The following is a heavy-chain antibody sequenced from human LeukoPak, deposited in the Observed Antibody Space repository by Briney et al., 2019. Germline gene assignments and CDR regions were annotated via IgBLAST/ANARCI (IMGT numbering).Heavy chain of an antibody. CDR1: GGSISTYY. CDR3: ARQRLLWFGESNSGFDY. V-gene: IGHV4-59*08. D-gene: IGHD3-10*01. J-gene: IGHJ4*02. Sequence: SETLSLTCTVSGGSISTYYWSWIRQTPGKGLEWIGYIYYSGSTNYNPSLKSRVTISVDTFKNQFSLKLSSVTAADTAVYYCARQRLLWFGESNSGFDYWGQGTLVTVSS. CDR2: IYYSGST.